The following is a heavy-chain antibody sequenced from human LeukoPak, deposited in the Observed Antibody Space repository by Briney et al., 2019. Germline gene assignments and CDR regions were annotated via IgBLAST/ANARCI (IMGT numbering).Heavy chain of an antibody. CDR3: ARDSAVAGTIGIDP. J-gene: IGHJ5*02. CDR1: GFTFSSYG. D-gene: IGHD6-19*01. CDR2: IWYDGSNK. V-gene: IGHV3-33*08. Sequence: GGSLRLSCAASGFTFSSYGMHWVRQAPGKGLEWVAVIWYDGSNKYYADSVKGRFTISRDNSKNTLYLQMNSLRAEDTAVYYCARDSAVAGTIGIDPWGQGTLVTVSS.